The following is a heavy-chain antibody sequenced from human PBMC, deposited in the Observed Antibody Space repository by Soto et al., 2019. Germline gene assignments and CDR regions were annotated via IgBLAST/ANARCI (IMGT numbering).Heavy chain of an antibody. CDR1: GDSITTSNW. CDR2: IFHSGRT. V-gene: IGHV4-4*02. J-gene: IGHJ4*02. Sequence: TLSLTCSVSGDSITTSNWWSWVRQPPGKGLDWIGEIFHSGRTNYSPALKSRVTISVHKSKNQISLKLSPVTAADKAVYYCAREVGYFYDNSPTGHFDYWGPGTLVTVSS. CDR3: AREVGYFYDNSPTGHFDY. D-gene: IGHD3-22*01.